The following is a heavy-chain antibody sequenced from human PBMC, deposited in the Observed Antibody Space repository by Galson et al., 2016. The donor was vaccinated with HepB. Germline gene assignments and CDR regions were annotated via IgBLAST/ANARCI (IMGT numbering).Heavy chain of an antibody. CDR3: ARVVVAATKWFDP. J-gene: IGHJ5*02. V-gene: IGHV4-34*01. D-gene: IGHD2-15*01. Sequence: SETLSLTCGVYGGSFNDHYWSWIRQSPGRGLEWIGEINYAGDTKYNPSLKSRVTISVDTSKNQFSLKLNSMTASDTDVYFCARVVVAATKWFDPWGQGTLVTVSS. CDR2: INYAGDT. CDR1: GGSFNDHY.